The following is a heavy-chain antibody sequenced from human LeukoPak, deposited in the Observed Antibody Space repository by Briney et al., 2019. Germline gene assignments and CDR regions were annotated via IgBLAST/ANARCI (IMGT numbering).Heavy chain of an antibody. D-gene: IGHD4-17*01. CDR2: INHSGST. CDR3: ARGLFGESERDYGDYKGTPPANYFDY. Sequence: SETLSLTGAVYGGSFSGYYWSWIRQPPGKGLEWIGEINHSGSTNYNPSLKSRVTISVDTSKNQFSLKLSSVTAADTAVYYCARGLFGESERDYGDYKGTPPANYFDYWGQGTLVTVSS. V-gene: IGHV4-34*01. CDR1: GGSFSGYY. J-gene: IGHJ4*02.